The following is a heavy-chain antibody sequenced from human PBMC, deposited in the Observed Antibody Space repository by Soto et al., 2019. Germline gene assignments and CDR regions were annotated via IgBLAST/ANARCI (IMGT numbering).Heavy chain of an antibody. CDR2: IYPGDSDT. J-gene: IGHJ4*02. V-gene: IGHV5-51*01. D-gene: IGHD6-13*01. CDR1: GYSFTTYW. CDR3: ARKDIAGNSVDF. Sequence: LGESLKISCKASGYSFTTYWIGWVRQMPGKGLEWMGIIYPGDSDTRYSPSFQDKVTISADKSISTAYLQWSSLKASDSAMFYCARKDIAGNSVDFWGQGTLVTVSS.